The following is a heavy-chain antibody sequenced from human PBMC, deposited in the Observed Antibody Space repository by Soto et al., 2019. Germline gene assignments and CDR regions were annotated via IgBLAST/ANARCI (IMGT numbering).Heavy chain of an antibody. J-gene: IGHJ6*02. CDR1: GGTFSSYA. CDR2: IIPIFGTA. D-gene: IGHD6-19*01. Sequence: SVKVSCKASGGTFSSYAISWVRQAPGQGLEWMGGIIPIFGTANYAQKFQGRVTITADESTSTAYMELSSLRSEDTAVYYCARDEWGSGWSNHYYYYYGMDVWGQGTTVTVSS. V-gene: IGHV1-69*13. CDR3: ARDEWGSGWSNHYYYYYGMDV.